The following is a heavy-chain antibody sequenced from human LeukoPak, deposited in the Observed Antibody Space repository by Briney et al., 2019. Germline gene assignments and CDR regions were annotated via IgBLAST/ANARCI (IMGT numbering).Heavy chain of an antibody. CDR3: ARDVGYCSGGSCYSWIY. V-gene: IGHV3-21*01. D-gene: IGHD2-15*01. CDR2: ISSSSSYI. CDR1: GFTFSSYS. J-gene: IGHJ4*02. Sequence: GGSLRLSCAASGFTFSSYSMNWVRQAPRKGLEWVSSISSSSSYIYYADSVKGRFTISRDNAKNSLYLQMNSLRAEDTAVYYCARDVGYCSGGSCYSWIYWGQGTLVTVSS.